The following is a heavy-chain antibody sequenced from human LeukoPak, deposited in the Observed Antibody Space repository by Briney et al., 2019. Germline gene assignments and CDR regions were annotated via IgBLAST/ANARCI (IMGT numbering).Heavy chain of an antibody. J-gene: IGHJ4*02. V-gene: IGHV3-20*04. Sequence: GGSLRLSCAASGFTFDDYGMSWVRQAPGKGLEWVSGINWNGGSTGYADSVKGRFTISRDNAKNSLYLQMNSLRAEDTALYYCARDKYYDSSGPYRYWGQGTLVTVSS. CDR1: GFTFDDYG. D-gene: IGHD3-22*01. CDR2: INWNGGST. CDR3: ARDKYYDSSGPYRY.